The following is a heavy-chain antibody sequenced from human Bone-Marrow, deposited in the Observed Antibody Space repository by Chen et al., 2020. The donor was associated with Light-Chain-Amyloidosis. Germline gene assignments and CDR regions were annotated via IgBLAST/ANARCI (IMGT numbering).Heavy chain of an antibody. CDR2: IVGDGRST. V-gene: IGHV3-43*02. J-gene: IGHJ4*02. Sequence: EVQLVVSGGGVVQPGGSLTLSCAASGFTFDDYAMHWVRQAPGKGLEWVSLIVGDGRSTYYADSVKGRFTISRDNNKNSLSLQMNSLKSEDTALYYCAKSPRYSTGRFDYWGQGTLVTVSS. CDR1: GFTFDDYA. CDR3: AKSPRYSTGRFDY. D-gene: IGHD2-8*02.